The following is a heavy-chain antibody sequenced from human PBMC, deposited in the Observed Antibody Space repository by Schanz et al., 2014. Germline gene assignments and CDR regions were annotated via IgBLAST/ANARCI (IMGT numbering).Heavy chain of an antibody. D-gene: IGHD5-12*01. CDR2: TYYTGST. J-gene: IGHJ4*02. CDR3: TRETSASGLPYDY. V-gene: IGHV4-59*01. CDR1: GGSISNYH. Sequence: QVQLQESGPGLVKPSETLSLTCAVSGGSISNYHWSWIRQPPGKGLEWIGLTYYTGSTNYNPSLKSRVTISVDTSKNQFFLKLSSVTAADTAVYYCTRETSASGLPYDYWGQGTLVTVSS.